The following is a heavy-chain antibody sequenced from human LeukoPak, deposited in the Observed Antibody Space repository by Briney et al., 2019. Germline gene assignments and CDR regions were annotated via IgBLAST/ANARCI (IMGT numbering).Heavy chain of an antibody. CDR2: MNPNSGNT. CDR3: ARAANWFDP. Sequence: ASVTDSCKASGYTFTTYDINWVRQATGQGLEWMGWMNPNSGNTGYAQKFQGTVTMTRNTSISTASMELSSLRSEDTAVDFCARAANWFDPWGQGTLVTVSS. CDR1: GYTFTTYD. J-gene: IGHJ5*02. V-gene: IGHV1-8*01.